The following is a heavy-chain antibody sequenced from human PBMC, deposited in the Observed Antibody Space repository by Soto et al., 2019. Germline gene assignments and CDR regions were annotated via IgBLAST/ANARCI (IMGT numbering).Heavy chain of an antibody. Sequence: GGSLRLSCAASGFTFSSYAMSWVRQAPGKGLEWVSAISGSGGSTYYADSVKGRFTISRDNSKNTLYLQMNSLRAEDTAVYYCAKDPSYDILTGEEDGYWGQGTLVTVSS. CDR1: GFTFSSYA. V-gene: IGHV3-23*01. CDR3: AKDPSYDILTGEEDGY. J-gene: IGHJ4*02. D-gene: IGHD3-9*01. CDR2: ISGSGGST.